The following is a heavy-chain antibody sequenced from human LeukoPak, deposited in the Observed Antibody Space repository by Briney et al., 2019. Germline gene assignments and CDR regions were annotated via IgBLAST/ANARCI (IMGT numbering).Heavy chain of an antibody. CDR2: ISWNSGSI. D-gene: IGHD3-10*01. Sequence: GGSLRLSCAASGVTFDDYAMHWVRQAPGKGLEWVSGISWNSGSIGYADSVKGRFTISRDNAKNSLYLQMNSLRAEDTALYYCAKAHSYGSGSKYGMDVWGQGTTVTVAS. CDR1: GVTFDDYA. CDR3: AKAHSYGSGSKYGMDV. J-gene: IGHJ6*02. V-gene: IGHV3-9*01.